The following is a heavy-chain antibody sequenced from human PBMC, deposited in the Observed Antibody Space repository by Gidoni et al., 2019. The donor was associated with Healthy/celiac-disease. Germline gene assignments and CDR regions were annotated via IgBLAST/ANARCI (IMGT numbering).Heavy chain of an antibody. CDR3: ARSTNYDFGSPGSYWYFDL. Sequence: EVQLVQSGAEVKKPGESLKISCTGSGYSFTSYWIGWVRQMPGKGLEWMGIIYPGDSDTRYSPSFQGQVTISADKSISTAYLQWSSLKASDTAMYYCARSTNYDFGSPGSYWYFDLWGRGTLVTVSS. D-gene: IGHD3-3*01. J-gene: IGHJ2*01. CDR2: IYPGDSDT. V-gene: IGHV5-51*01. CDR1: GYSFTSYW.